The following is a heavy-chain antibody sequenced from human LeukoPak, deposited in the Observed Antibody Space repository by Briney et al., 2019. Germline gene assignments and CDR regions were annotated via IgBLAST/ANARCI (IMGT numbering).Heavy chain of an antibody. V-gene: IGHV4-31*03. D-gene: IGHD3-10*01. CDR2: IYYIGST. CDR3: ARDHVTLDFTMVRGGYYYYYGMDV. Sequence: PSETRSLTCTVSGGSIGSGGYYWSWIRQHPGKGLEWIGYIYYIGSTYYNPSLKSRVTISVDTSKNQFSLKLSSVTAADTAVYYCARDHVTLDFTMVRGGYYYYYGMDVWGQGTTVTASS. CDR1: GGSIGSGGYY. J-gene: IGHJ6*02.